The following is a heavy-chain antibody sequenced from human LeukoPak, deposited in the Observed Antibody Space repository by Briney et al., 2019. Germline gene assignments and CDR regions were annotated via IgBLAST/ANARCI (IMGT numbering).Heavy chain of an antibody. Sequence: SETLSLTCAVYGGSFSGYYWSWIRQPPGKGLEWIGEINHSGSTNYNPSLKSRVTISVDTSKNQFSLKLSSVTAADTAVYYCARDYGDYDAFGIWGQGTMVTVSS. D-gene: IGHD4-17*01. CDR2: INHSGST. CDR3: ARDYGDYDAFGI. J-gene: IGHJ3*02. V-gene: IGHV4-34*01. CDR1: GGSFSGYY.